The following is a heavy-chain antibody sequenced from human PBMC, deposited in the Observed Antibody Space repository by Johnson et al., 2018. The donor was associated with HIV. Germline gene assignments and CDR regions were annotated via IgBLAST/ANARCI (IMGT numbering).Heavy chain of an antibody. V-gene: IGHV3-11*01. D-gene: IGHD1-26*01. J-gene: IGHJ3*02. CDR1: GFTFSDYY. CDR3: ARTLSGSYRGWAFDI. Sequence: VQLVESGGGLVKPGGSLRLSCAASGFTFSDYYMSWIRQPPGKGLEWISFISTSGSTLHHADSVKGRFTISRENAENSLYLQMNSLRAEDTALYYCARTLSGSYRGWAFDIWGQGTMVTVSS. CDR2: ISTSGSTL.